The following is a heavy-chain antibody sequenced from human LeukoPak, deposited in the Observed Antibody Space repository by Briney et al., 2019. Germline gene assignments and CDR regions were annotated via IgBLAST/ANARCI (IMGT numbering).Heavy chain of an antibody. Sequence: PGGSLRLSCAASGFTFSSYSMNWVRQAPGKGLEWVSYISSSSSTIYYADSVKGRFTISRDNAKNSLYLQMNSLRAEDTAVYYCARGGPDYKTPSIGTDYWGQGTLVTVSS. CDR3: ARGGPDYKTPSIGTDY. J-gene: IGHJ4*02. V-gene: IGHV3-48*04. D-gene: IGHD4/OR15-4a*01. CDR1: GFTFSSYS. CDR2: ISSSSSTI.